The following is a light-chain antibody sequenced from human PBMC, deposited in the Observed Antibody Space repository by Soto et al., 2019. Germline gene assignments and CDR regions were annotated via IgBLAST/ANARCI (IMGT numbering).Light chain of an antibody. CDR1: SSDIGSYDR. CDR3: CSYAGSNLFAL. J-gene: IGLJ3*02. V-gene: IGLV2-23*01. Sequence: QSALTQPASVSGSPGQSITISCTGTSSDIGSYDRVSWYQWHPGKAPKLIIYEDNRRPSEISNRFSGSKSGNTASLTISGLEAEDEADYYCCSYAGSNLFALFGGGTKLTVL. CDR2: EDN.